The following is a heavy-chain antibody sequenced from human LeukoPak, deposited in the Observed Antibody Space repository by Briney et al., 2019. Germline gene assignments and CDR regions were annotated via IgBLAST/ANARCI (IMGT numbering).Heavy chain of an antibody. D-gene: IGHD5-18*01. J-gene: IGHJ6*02. CDR3: AITRNIAMPISYYYYGVDV. CDR1: GGSISSGGYY. V-gene: IGHV4-31*03. CDR2: IYYSGST. Sequence: SQTLSLTCTVSGGSISSGGYYWSWIRQHPGKGLEWIGYIYYSGSTYYNPSLKGRVTISVDTSENQFSLKLSSVTAADTAVYYCAITRNIAMPISYYYYGVDVWGQGTTDIVSS.